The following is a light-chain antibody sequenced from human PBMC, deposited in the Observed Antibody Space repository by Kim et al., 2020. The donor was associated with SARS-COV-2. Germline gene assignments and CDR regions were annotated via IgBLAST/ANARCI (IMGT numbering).Light chain of an antibody. Sequence: LSPGEGATLSCRASQSVSSYLAWYQQRRGQAPRLLIYDASNRATGIPARFSGSGSGTDFTLTISSLEPEDFAVYYCQQRRNWPITFGQGTRLEIK. CDR3: QQRRNWPIT. V-gene: IGKV3-11*01. CDR1: QSVSSY. J-gene: IGKJ5*01. CDR2: DAS.